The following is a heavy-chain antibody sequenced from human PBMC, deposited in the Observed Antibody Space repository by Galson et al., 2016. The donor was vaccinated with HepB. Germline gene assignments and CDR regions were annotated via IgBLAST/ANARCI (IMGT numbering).Heavy chain of an antibody. Sequence: SLRLSCAASGFIFSSHWMSWVRPAPGEGLEWVAKIKQDGSAIKYVDSVEGRFTISRDNAKNSLYLQMNNLRAGDTAVYYCVRFYCSSGSCYLDYWGQGTLVTVSS. D-gene: IGHD2-15*01. CDR3: VRFYCSSGSCYLDY. CDR2: IKQDGSAI. J-gene: IGHJ4*02. CDR1: GFIFSSHW. V-gene: IGHV3-7*01.